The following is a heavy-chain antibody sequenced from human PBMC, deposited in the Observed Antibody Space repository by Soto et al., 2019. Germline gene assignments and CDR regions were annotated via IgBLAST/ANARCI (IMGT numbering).Heavy chain of an antibody. J-gene: IGHJ4*02. D-gene: IGHD5-12*01. V-gene: IGHV4-59*12. CDR1: GGSIRSYY. Sequence: SETLSLTCTVSGGSIRSYYWTWIRQPPGKGLEWIGFMYHSGSTYYNPSLKSRVTISVDRSKNQFSLKLSSVTAADTAVYYCAAGGGLPRYYWGQGTLVTVS. CDR3: AAGGGLPRYY. CDR2: MYHSGST.